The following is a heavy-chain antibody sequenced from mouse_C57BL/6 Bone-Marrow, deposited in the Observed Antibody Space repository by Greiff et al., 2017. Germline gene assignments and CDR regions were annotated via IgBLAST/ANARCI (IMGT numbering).Heavy chain of an antibody. CDR3: ARGAYYSNPWCFDV. J-gene: IGHJ1*03. CDR2: IDPSDSYT. D-gene: IGHD2-5*01. V-gene: IGHV1-69*01. CDR1: GYTFTSYW. Sequence: QVQLQQPGAELVMPGASVKLSCKASGYTFTSYWMHWVKQRPGQGLEWIGEIDPSDSYTNYNQKFKGKSTLTVDKSSSTAYMQLSSLTSEDSAVYYCARGAYYSNPWCFDVWGTGTSVTVSS.